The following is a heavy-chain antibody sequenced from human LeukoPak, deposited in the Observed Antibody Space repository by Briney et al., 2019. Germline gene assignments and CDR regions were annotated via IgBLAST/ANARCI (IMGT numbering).Heavy chain of an antibody. CDR2: INPNSGGT. D-gene: IGHD3-22*01. J-gene: IGHJ4*02. CDR3: ARDRRREYYYDSSGSFDY. Sequence: ASVTVSFKSSGYTFTDYYMHWVRQAPGQRLEWMGWINPNSGGTNYAQKFQGRVTMTRDTSISTAYMELSRLRSDDTAVYYCARDRRREYYYDSSGSFDYWGQGTVVTVCS. CDR1: GYTFTDYY. V-gene: IGHV1-2*02.